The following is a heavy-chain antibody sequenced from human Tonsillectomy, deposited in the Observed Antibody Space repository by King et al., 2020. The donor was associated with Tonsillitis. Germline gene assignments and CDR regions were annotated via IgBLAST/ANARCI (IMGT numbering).Heavy chain of an antibody. CDR2: IYYSGNT. CDR3: ARGPGGKATTSFAFDY. D-gene: IGHD2-8*02. J-gene: IGHJ4*02. V-gene: IGHV4-30-4*01. Sequence: QLQESGPGLVKPSQTLSLTCTVSGGSISSSDYYWSWIRQPPGKGLEWIGYIYYSGNTYCNPSLKSRVDISLDTSKNQFSLKLSSVTAADTAVYYCARGPGGKATTSFAFDYWGQGTLVTVSS. CDR1: GGSISSSDYY.